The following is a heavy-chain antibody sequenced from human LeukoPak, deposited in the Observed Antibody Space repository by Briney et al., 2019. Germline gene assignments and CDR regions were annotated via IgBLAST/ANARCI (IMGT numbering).Heavy chain of an antibody. CDR1: GGSISSGGYY. Sequence: SETLSLTCTVSGGSISSGGYYWSWIRQHPGKGLEWIGYIYYSGSTYYNPSLKSRVTISVDTSKNQFSLKLSSVTAADTAVYYCAWERKDYSKDYWGRGTLVTVSS. J-gene: IGHJ4*02. V-gene: IGHV4-31*03. D-gene: IGHD4-11*01. CDR3: AWERKDYSKDY. CDR2: IYYSGST.